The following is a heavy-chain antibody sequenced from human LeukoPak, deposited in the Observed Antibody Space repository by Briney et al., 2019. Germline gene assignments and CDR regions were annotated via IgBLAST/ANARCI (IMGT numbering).Heavy chain of an antibody. J-gene: IGHJ4*02. CDR2: ISAYNGNT. Sequence: EASVKVSCKAPGYTFTSYGISWVRQAPGQGLEWMGWISAYNGNTNYAQKLQGRVTMTTDTSTSTAYMELSSLRSEDTAVYYCARSRDGYNLYYFDYWGQGTLVTVSS. CDR1: GYTFTSYG. CDR3: ARSRDGYNLYYFDY. D-gene: IGHD5-24*01. V-gene: IGHV1-18*04.